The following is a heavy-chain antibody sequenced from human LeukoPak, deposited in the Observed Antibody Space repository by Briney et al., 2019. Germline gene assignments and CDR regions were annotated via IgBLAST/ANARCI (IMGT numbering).Heavy chain of an antibody. CDR1: GGSISSHY. Sequence: SETLSLTCTVSGGSISSHYWSWIRQPPGKGLEWIGYIYYSGSTNYNPSLKSRVTISVDTSKNQFSLKLSSVTAADTAVYYCARTSYDFWSGYWFDPWGQGTLVTVSS. V-gene: IGHV4-59*11. CDR2: IYYSGST. J-gene: IGHJ5*02. CDR3: ARTSYDFWSGYWFDP. D-gene: IGHD3-3*01.